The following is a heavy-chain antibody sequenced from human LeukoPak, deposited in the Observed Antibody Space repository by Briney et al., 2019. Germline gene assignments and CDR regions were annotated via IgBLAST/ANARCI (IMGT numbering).Heavy chain of an antibody. CDR2: ISGSGGST. D-gene: IGHD5-12*01. Sequence: GGSLRLSCAASGFTFSSYAMSWVRQAPGKGLEWVSAISGSGGSTYYADSVKGRFTISRDNSKNTLYLQMNSLRAEDTAVYYCAKDGYSGYAGYLDYWGQGTLVTVSS. J-gene: IGHJ4*02. CDR1: GFTFSSYA. CDR3: AKDGYSGYAGYLDY. V-gene: IGHV3-23*01.